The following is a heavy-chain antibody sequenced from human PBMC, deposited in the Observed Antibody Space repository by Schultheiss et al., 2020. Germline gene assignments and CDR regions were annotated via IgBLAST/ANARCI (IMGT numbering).Heavy chain of an antibody. CDR3: AKHCGTMELDP. J-gene: IGHJ5*02. Sequence: GASLRLSCLGSGLTLSGYAVSWVRQAPGMGLEWVSVISGSGGSTYYADSVKGRFTISRDNSKNTLYLQMNSLRAEDTAVYYCAKHCGTMELDPWGQGTLVTGYS. D-gene: IGHD2-21*01. V-gene: IGHV3-23*01. CDR1: GLTLSGYA. CDR2: ISGSGGST.